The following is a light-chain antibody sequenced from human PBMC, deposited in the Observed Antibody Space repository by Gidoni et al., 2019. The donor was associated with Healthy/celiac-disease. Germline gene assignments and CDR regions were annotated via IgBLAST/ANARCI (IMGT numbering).Light chain of an antibody. CDR3: SSYAGSNNWV. Sequence: QSALTQPPSASGSPGQSVTISCTGPSSDVGGYNSVSWYQQHPGKAPQLMIYEVSKRPSGVPDRFSGSKSGNTASLTVSGLQAEDEADYYCSSYAGSNNWVFGGGTKLTVL. J-gene: IGLJ3*02. CDR2: EVS. CDR1: SSDVGGYNS. V-gene: IGLV2-8*01.